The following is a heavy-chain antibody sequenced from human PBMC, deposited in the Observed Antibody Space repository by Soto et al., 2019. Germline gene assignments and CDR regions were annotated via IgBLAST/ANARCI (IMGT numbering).Heavy chain of an antibody. V-gene: IGHV5-51*01. CDR1: GYSFTSYW. J-gene: IGHJ6*02. Sequence: GESLKISCRSSGYSFTSYWIGCMSRLPGKDLKWMGIIYPGDSDTRYSPSFQGQVTISAEKSISTAYLQWSSLKASDTAMYYCARHDSRDTAMVNPLCCYYYGMDVWGQGTTVTVSS. D-gene: IGHD5-18*01. CDR3: ARHDSRDTAMVNPLCCYYYGMDV. CDR2: IYPGDSDT.